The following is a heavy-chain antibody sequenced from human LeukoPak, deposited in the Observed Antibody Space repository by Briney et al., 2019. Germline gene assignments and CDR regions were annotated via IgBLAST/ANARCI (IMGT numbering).Heavy chain of an antibody. D-gene: IGHD6-13*01. CDR3: ARISSSNWYNERGAFDV. CDR1: GGSISSYY. J-gene: IGHJ3*01. CDR2: VCYTGST. V-gene: IGHV4-59*01. Sequence: PSETLSLTCTVSGGSISSYYWSWVRQPPGKGLEWIGFVCYTGSTNYSPSLKSRVTISVDTSMNQFSLKLRSVTAADTAVYYCARISSSNWYNERGAFDVWGQGTMVTVSS.